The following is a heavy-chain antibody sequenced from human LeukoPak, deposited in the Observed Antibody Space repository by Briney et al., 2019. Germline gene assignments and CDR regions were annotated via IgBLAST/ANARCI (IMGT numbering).Heavy chain of an antibody. V-gene: IGHV4-39*01. CDR1: GGSISSSSCY. Sequence: TSSETLSLTCTASGGSISSSSCYWGLIRHPPGKVLEWVGNIYYSGTTYYNPSLKGRVTISVDTSKNPFSLNLSSLTAADTAVYFCARHDLTLGAFDIWGPGTMVTVSS. CDR3: ARHDLTLGAFDI. J-gene: IGHJ3*02. CDR2: IYYSGTT.